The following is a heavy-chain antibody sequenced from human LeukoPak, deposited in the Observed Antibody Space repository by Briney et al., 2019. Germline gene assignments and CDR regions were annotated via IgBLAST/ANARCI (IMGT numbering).Heavy chain of an antibody. J-gene: IGHJ4*02. CDR3: ARNSLAYCGGDCYYTLDY. CDR2: IIPIFGTA. CDR1: GGTFSSCA. Sequence: SVKVSCKASGGTFSSCAISWVRQAPGQGLEWMGAIIPIFGTANYAQKFQGRVTITTDESTSTAYMELSSLRSEDTAVYYCARNSLAYCGGDCYYTLDYWGQGTLVTVSS. D-gene: IGHD2-21*02. V-gene: IGHV1-69*05.